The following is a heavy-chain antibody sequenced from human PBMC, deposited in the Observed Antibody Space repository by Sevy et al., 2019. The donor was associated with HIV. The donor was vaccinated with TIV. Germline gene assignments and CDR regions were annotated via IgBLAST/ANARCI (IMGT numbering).Heavy chain of an antibody. Sequence: GSLRLSCAASGFIFSTYSVHWVRQAPGKGLEWVAAISYDGNNKYYADSVKGRFTISRDNPKNTLFLQVNSLRPEDTAVYYCARAYSSWFGTVHYWGQGTLVTVSS. J-gene: IGHJ4*02. V-gene: IGHV3-30-3*01. CDR3: ARAYSSWFGTVHY. CDR1: GFIFSTYS. D-gene: IGHD6-13*01. CDR2: ISYDGNNK.